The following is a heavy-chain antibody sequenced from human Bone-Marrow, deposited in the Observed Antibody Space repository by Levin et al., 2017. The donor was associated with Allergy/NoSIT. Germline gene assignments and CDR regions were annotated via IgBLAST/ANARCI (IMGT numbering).Heavy chain of an antibody. CDR1: GGTFTTQS. D-gene: IGHD5-24*01. J-gene: IGHJ3*01. CDR2: IIPTVVIP. CDR3: ATPRLQYDPLGGYLPNDEFAV. V-gene: IGHV1-69*02. Sequence: GGSLRLSCRSSGGTFTTQSINWVRQAPGQGLEWMGRIIPTVVIPNYAQKFRGRVTISADASTTTAYLALSSLTSDDTAVYYCATPRLQYDPLGGYLPNDEFAVWGQGTTVTVSS.